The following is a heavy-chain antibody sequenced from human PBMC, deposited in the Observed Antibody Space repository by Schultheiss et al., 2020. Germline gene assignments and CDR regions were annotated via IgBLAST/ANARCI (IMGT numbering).Heavy chain of an antibody. CDR2: INHSGST. Sequence: SETLSLTCTVSGGSISSSSYYWGWIRQSPGKGLEWIGEINHSGSTNYNPSLKSRVTISVDTSKNQFSLKLSSVTAADTAVYYCARREDYWGQGTLVTVSS. CDR3: ARREDY. V-gene: IGHV4-39*07. D-gene: IGHD1-26*01. CDR1: GGSISSSSYY. J-gene: IGHJ4*02.